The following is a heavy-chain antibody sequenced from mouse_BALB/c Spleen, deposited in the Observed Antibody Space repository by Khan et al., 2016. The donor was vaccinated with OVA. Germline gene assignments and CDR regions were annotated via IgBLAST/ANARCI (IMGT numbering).Heavy chain of an antibody. CDR3: TREEALYYFDY. CDR2: IYPGTNNT. J-gene: IGHJ2*01. Sequence: QXQLQQSGAELVRPGASVKLSCKTSGYIFTSYWIHWVKQRSGQGLEWIARIYPGTNNTYYNENLKDRATLTADKSSSTAYMQLSSLKSEDSAVYFCTREEALYYFDYWGQGTTLTVSS. V-gene: IGHV1S132*01. CDR1: GYIFTSYW. D-gene: IGHD3-2*02.